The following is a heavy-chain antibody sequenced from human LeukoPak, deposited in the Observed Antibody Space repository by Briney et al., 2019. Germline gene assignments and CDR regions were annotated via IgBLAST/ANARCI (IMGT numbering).Heavy chain of an antibody. CDR3: ARHGGGGSGGNSGFDY. CDR2: IYPGDSDT. CDR1: GYNFSNCL. Sequence: GESLKISCEGSGYNFSNCLIGWVRQMPGKGLEWMGIIYPGDSDTRYGPSFQGQVTISADKSISTAYLQWSSLKALDTAMYYCARHGGGGSGGNSGFDYWGQGTLVTVSS. J-gene: IGHJ4*02. D-gene: IGHD4-23*01. V-gene: IGHV5-51*01.